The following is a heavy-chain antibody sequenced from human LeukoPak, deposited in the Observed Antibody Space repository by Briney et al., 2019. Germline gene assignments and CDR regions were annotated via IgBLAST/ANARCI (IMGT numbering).Heavy chain of an antibody. Sequence: SQTLSLTFAISGDSVSSNSAAWNWIRQSPSRGLEWLGRTYYRSKWYNDYAGDGKSRITINPDKAKKQFSLQLNSVTPEDTAVYYCARDTVSHMNTLDYWGQGTLVTVSS. J-gene: IGHJ4*02. D-gene: IGHD3-16*01. CDR1: GDSVSSNSAA. V-gene: IGHV6-1*01. CDR2: TYYRSKWYN. CDR3: ARDTVSHMNTLDY.